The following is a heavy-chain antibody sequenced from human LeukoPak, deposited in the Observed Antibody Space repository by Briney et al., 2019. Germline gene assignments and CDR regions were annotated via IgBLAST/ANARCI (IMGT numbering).Heavy chain of an antibody. Sequence: ASVKVSCKASGYTFTGYYMHWVRQAPGQGLEWMGWINPNSGGTNYAQKFQGRVTMTRDTSISTAYMELSRLRSDDTAVYYCSRDSSGLSVRMDVWGQGTTVTVSS. CDR2: INPNSGGT. J-gene: IGHJ6*02. V-gene: IGHV1-2*02. D-gene: IGHD3-22*01. CDR1: GYTFTGYY. CDR3: SRDSSGLSVRMDV.